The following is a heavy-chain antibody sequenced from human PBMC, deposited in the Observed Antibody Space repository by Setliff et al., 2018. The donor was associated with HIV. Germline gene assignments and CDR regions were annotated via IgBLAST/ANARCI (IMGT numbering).Heavy chain of an antibody. CDR3: ARDGMDRFFLTVDH. J-gene: IGHJ5*02. CDR1: GFNFDGFA. CDR2: IGWDGGHI. V-gene: IGHV3-9*01. D-gene: IGHD3-3*01. Sequence: GGSLRLSCAASGFNFDGFAMNWVRQAPGKGLEWVSRIGWDGGHIDYANSVQGRFTISRDNAKNSLYLQMSSLRPEDTALYYCARDGMDRFFLTVDHWGQGTLVTAPQ.